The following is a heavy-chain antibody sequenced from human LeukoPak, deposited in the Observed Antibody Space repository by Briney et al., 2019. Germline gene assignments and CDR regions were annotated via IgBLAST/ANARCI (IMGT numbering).Heavy chain of an antibody. J-gene: IGHJ4*02. CDR1: GFTFSSYA. D-gene: IGHD3-22*01. V-gene: IGHV3-30*04. CDR3: ARALVGSSGYGGIFFDY. Sequence: GGSLRLSCAASGFTFSSYAMHWVRQAPGKGLEWVAVISYDGSNKYYADSVKGRFTISRDNSKNTLYLQMNSLRAEDTAVYYCARALVGSSGYGGIFFDYWGQGTLVTVSS. CDR2: ISYDGSNK.